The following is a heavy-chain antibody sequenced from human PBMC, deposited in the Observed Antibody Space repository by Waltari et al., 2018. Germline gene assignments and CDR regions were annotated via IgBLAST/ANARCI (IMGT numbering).Heavy chain of an antibody. CDR1: GYTFTSKG. Sequence: QVQLVQSGAEVKKPGASVKVSCKASGYTFTSKGIGWLGQAPGQGLEWMGWISAYNGNTNYAQKLQGRVTMTTDTSTSTAYMELRSLRSDDTAVYYCARDSRDAGDWPVDYWGQGTLVTVSS. J-gene: IGHJ4*02. CDR3: ARDSRDAGDWPVDY. V-gene: IGHV1-18*01. CDR2: ISAYNGNT. D-gene: IGHD2-21*02.